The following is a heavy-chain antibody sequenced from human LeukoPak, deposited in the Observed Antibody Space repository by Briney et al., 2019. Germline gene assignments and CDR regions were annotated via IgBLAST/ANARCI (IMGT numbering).Heavy chain of an antibody. CDR1: GYTFTSYG. CDR2: ISAYNGNT. D-gene: IGHD6-19*01. CDR3: ARDSSSGWYREEFDP. Sequence: ASVKVSCKASGYTFTSYGISWVRQAPGQGLEWMGWISAYNGNTNYAQKLQGRVTMTTDTSTSTAYMELRSLRSDDTAVYYCARDSSSGWYREEFDPRGQGTLVTVSS. J-gene: IGHJ5*02. V-gene: IGHV1-18*01.